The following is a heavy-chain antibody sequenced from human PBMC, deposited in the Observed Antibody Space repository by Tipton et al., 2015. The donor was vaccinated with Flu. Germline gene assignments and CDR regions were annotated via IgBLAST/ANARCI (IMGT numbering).Heavy chain of an antibody. CDR3: ARGRVVEGPITMGQDPYNYHGMDV. J-gene: IGHJ6*02. Sequence: TLSLTCTVSDGSISSAGYHWTWIRQHPGRGLEWIGNNYYSGRTYYNPSLKSRLAILLDTNKAQFSLKMTSVTAADTAIYYCARGRVVEGPITMGQDPYNYHGMDVWGQGTTVTVSS. CDR1: DGSISSAGYH. V-gene: IGHV4-31*03. CDR2: NYYSGRT. D-gene: IGHD3-10*01.